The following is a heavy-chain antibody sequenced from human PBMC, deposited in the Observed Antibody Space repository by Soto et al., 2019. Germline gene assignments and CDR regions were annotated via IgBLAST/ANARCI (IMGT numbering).Heavy chain of an antibody. D-gene: IGHD2-2*01. CDR2: IYHTGKS. CDR3: ASYYCSSGTCYFFDY. Sequence: TLSLTCTVSGASINNFYWSWIRQTPGKGLEWIGFIYHTGKSNYNPSLKSRVSFSVDTSKNQFSLKLSSVTAADTAVYYCASYYCSSGTCYFFDYWGQGILVTVS. CDR1: GASINNFY. J-gene: IGHJ4*02. V-gene: IGHV4-59*01.